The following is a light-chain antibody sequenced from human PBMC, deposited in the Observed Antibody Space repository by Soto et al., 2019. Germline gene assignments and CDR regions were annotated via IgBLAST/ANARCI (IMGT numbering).Light chain of an antibody. J-gene: IGLJ1*01. CDR1: SSNIGSNY. V-gene: IGLV1-47*01. CDR2: RNN. Sequence: QSVLTQPPSASGTPGQRVTISCSGSSSNIGSNYVYWYQQLPGTAPKLLIYRNNQRPSGVPDRFSGSKSGTSASLAISGLRSEDKADYYCAAWDDSLSVLYVFGTGTKLTVL. CDR3: AAWDDSLSVLYV.